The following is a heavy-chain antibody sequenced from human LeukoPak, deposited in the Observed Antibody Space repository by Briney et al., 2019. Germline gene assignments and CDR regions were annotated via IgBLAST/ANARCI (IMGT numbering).Heavy chain of an antibody. D-gene: IGHD5-18*01. V-gene: IGHV3-48*04. CDR3: ARRYSYASIDY. J-gene: IGHJ4*02. CDR2: ISSSGSTI. CDR1: GFTFSSYS. Sequence: PGGSLRLSCTASGFTFSSYSMNWVRQAPGKGLEWVSYISSSGSTIYYADSVKGRLTISRDNAKNSLYLQMNSLRAEDTAVYYCARRYSYASIDYWGQGTLVTVSS.